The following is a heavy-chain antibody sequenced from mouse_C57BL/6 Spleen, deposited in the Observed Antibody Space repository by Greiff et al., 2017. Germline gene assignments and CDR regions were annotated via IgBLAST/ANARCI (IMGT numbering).Heavy chain of an antibody. D-gene: IGHD1-2*01. CDR3: ANGYEDYYAMDY. CDR1: GFSLTSYG. J-gene: IGHJ4*01. CDR2: IWGDGST. V-gene: IGHV2-3*01. Sequence: VKLMESGPGLVAPSQSLSITCTVSGFSLTSYGVSWVRQPPGKGLEWLGVIWGDGSTNYHSALISSLSISKDNPKSQVFLKLNSLQTDDTATYYWANGYEDYYAMDYWGQGTSVTVSS.